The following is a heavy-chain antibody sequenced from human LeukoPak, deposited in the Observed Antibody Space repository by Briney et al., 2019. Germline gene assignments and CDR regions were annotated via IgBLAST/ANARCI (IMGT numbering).Heavy chain of an antibody. Sequence: GGSLRLSCAASGFTFSSYSMNWVRQAPGKGLEWVSSISSSSSYIYYADSVKGRFTISRDNAKNSLYLQMNSLRAEDTAVYYCARAITTKGRIVARRFDPWGQGTLVTVSS. CDR1: GFTFSSYS. CDR2: ISSSSSYI. D-gene: IGHD2-15*01. V-gene: IGHV3-21*01. CDR3: ARAITTKGRIVARRFDP. J-gene: IGHJ5*02.